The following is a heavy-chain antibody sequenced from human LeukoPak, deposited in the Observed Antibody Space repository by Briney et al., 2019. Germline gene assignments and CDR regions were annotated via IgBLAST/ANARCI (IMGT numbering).Heavy chain of an antibody. D-gene: IGHD1-26*01. CDR2: IYYSGTT. CDR1: GDSISSYY. Sequence: SSETLSLTCTVSGDSISSYYWSWIRQPPGKGLEWIGYIYYSGTTKYNPSLKSRVTISVDTSKNQFSLKVSSVTAADTAVYFCARRRAQSSGPSFYYFYMDVWGKGTTVTVSS. CDR3: ARRRAQSSGPSFYYFYMDV. V-gene: IGHV4-59*01. J-gene: IGHJ6*03.